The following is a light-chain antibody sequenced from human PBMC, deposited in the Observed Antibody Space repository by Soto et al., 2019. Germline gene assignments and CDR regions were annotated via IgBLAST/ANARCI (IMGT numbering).Light chain of an antibody. V-gene: IGLV2-14*01. J-gene: IGLJ3*02. CDR1: SSDVGGYNY. Sequence: QSALTQPASVSGSPGQSITISCTGTSSDVGGYNYVSWYQQYPGKAPKLMIYEVSNRPSGVSNRFSGSKSANTASLSISGVQAEDEADYYCSSDTSSSAVFGGGTKLTVL. CDR3: SSDTSSSAV. CDR2: EVS.